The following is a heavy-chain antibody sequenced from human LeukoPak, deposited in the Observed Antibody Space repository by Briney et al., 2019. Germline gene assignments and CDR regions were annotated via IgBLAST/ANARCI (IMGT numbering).Heavy chain of an antibody. CDR1: GFTFSSYS. CDR3: AQRARDCSGGSCYDYFDY. J-gene: IGHJ4*02. V-gene: IGHV3-48*01. CDR2: ISSSSSTI. D-gene: IGHD2-15*01. Sequence: GGSLRLSCAASGFTFSSYSMNWVRQAPGKGLEWVSYISSSSSTIYYADSVKGRFTISRDNAKNSLYLQMNSLRAEDTAVYYCAQRARDCSGGSCYDYFDYWGQGTLVTVSS.